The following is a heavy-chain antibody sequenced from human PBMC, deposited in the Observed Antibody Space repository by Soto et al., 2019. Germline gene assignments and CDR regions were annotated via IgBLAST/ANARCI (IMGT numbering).Heavy chain of an antibody. CDR1: GFTFSSYG. CDR2: ISYDGSNK. CDR3: AKDLGYSYGLGDLPDY. Sequence: GGSLRLSCAASGFTFSSYGMHWVRQAPGKGLEWVAVISYDGSNKYYADSVKGRFTISRDNSKNTLYLQMNSLRAEDTAVYYCAKDLGYSYGLGDLPDYWGQGTLVTVSS. J-gene: IGHJ4*02. V-gene: IGHV3-30*18. D-gene: IGHD5-18*01.